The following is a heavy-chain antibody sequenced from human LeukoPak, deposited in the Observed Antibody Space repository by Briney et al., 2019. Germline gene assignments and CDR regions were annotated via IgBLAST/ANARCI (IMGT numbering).Heavy chain of an antibody. V-gene: IGHV3-74*01. J-gene: IGHJ4*02. CDR1: GFSFSSHW. Sequence: GGSLRLSCAASGFSFSSHWMHWVRQVPGKGLVWVSRIDSDGSSTSYADSVKGRFTISRDNTKNTLYLEMNSLRAEDTALYYCARIRGYNYGFFDYRSQGTLVTVSS. CDR3: ARIRGYNYGFFDY. D-gene: IGHD5-18*01. CDR2: IDSDGSST.